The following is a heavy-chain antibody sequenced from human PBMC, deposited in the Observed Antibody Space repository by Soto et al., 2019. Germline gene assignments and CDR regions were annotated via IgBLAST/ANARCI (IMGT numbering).Heavy chain of an antibody. D-gene: IGHD3-10*01. CDR3: ARVSYYYASGSPYGMDV. CDR2: ISAYNGNT. J-gene: IGHJ6*01. V-gene: IGHV1-18*01. Sequence: QVQLVQSGAEVKKPGASVKVSCTASGYTFTSYGISWVRQAPGQGLEWMGWISAYNGNTNYAQKLQVRVTMTTDTSTSTAYMELRSLRSDDTAVYYCARVSYYYASGSPYGMDVWGQGTTVTVSS. CDR1: GYTFTSYG.